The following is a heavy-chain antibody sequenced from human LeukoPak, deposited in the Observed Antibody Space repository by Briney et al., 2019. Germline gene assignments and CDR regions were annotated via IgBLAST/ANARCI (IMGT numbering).Heavy chain of an antibody. Sequence: PGGSLRLSCAASGFTFSSYWMSWVRQAPGKGLEWVSSISSSSSYIYYADSVKGRFTISRDNAKNSLYLQMNSLRAEDTAVYYCARDATVTKWFDWGQGTLVTVSS. D-gene: IGHD4-17*01. V-gene: IGHV3-21*01. CDR1: GFTFSSYW. CDR2: ISSSSSYI. J-gene: IGHJ4*02. CDR3: ARDATVTKWFD.